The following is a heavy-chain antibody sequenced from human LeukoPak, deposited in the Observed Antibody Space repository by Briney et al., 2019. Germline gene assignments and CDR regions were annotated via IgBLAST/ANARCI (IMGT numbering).Heavy chain of an antibody. CDR2: ISGSGGST. D-gene: IGHD3-22*01. Sequence: PGVSLRLSCAASGFTFSSYAMSWVRQAPGKGLEWVSAISGSGGSTYYADSVKGRFTISRDNSKNTLYLQMNSLRAEDTAVYYCAKGNYYDSSGYGAFDIWGQGTMVTVSS. J-gene: IGHJ3*02. V-gene: IGHV3-23*01. CDR3: AKGNYYDSSGYGAFDI. CDR1: GFTFSSYA.